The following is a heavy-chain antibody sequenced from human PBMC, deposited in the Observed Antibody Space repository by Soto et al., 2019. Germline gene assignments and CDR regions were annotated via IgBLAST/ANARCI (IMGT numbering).Heavy chain of an antibody. Sequence: SGPTLVNPTQTLTLTCTFSGFSLSTSGMCVSWIRQPPGKALEWLALIDWDDDKYYSTSLKTRLTISKDTSKNQVVLTMTNMDPVDTATYYCARMRGDYVWGSYRSGGSKYGMDVWGQGTTVTVSS. CDR1: GFSLSTSGMC. V-gene: IGHV2-70*01. J-gene: IGHJ6*02. CDR3: ARMRGDYVWGSYRSGGSKYGMDV. CDR2: IDWDDDK. D-gene: IGHD3-16*02.